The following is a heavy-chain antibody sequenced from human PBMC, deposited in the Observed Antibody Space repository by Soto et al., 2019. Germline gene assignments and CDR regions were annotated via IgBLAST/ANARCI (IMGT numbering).Heavy chain of an antibody. Sequence: GASGNVSCKTAGGTFSRYTIRWVRQAPGQGLEWMGWINPNTGGTNYAQKFQGRVTMTRDTSVSTAYMELSSLRSDDTAMYYCARGGYQLLVWFDPWGQGPLITVSS. CDR1: GGTFSRYT. CDR2: INPNTGGT. CDR3: ARGGYQLLVWFDP. J-gene: IGHJ5*02. V-gene: IGHV1-2*02. D-gene: IGHD2-2*01.